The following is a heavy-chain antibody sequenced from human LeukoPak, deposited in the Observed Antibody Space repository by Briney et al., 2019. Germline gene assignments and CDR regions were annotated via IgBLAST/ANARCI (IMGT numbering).Heavy chain of an antibody. J-gene: IGHJ6*02. CDR3: ARDGAAAGHYYGMDV. D-gene: IGHD6-13*01. V-gene: IGHV3-33*01. CDR2: IWYDGSNK. CDR1: GFTFSSYG. Sequence: GGSLRLSCAASGFTFSSYGMHWVRQAPGKGREWVAVIWYDGSNKYYADSVKGRFTISRDNSKNTLYLQMNSLRAEDTAVYYCARDGAAAGHYYGMDVWGQGTTVTVSS.